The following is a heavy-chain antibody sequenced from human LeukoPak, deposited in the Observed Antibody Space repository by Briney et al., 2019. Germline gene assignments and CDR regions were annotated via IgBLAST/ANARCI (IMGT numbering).Heavy chain of an antibody. J-gene: IGHJ6*03. D-gene: IGHD6-19*01. CDR3: ARGWDNSGWYDYYYMDV. CDR2: ISSSSSYI. Sequence: GSLRLSCAASGFTFSSYSMNWVRQAPGKGLEWVSSISSSSSYIYYADSVKGRFTISRDNAKNSLYLQMNSLRAEDTAVYYCARGWDNSGWYDYYYMDVWGKGTTVTVSS. V-gene: IGHV3-21*01. CDR1: GFTFSSYS.